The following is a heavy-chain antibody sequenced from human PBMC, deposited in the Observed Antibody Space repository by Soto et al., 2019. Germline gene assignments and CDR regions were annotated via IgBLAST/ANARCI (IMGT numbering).Heavy chain of an antibody. J-gene: IGHJ6*02. CDR2: ISGSGGTT. CDR1: EFTFRDYA. CDR3: AKDMSRDYASLYGLDV. Sequence: GGSLRLSCAASEFTFRDYAMAWVRQAPGKGLKWVSAISGSGGTTYCADSVKGRFTVSRDNSKNTLYLQMNSLRVEDTAIYFCAKDMSRDYASLYGLDVWGQGTTVTVS. D-gene: IGHD2-2*01. V-gene: IGHV3-23*01.